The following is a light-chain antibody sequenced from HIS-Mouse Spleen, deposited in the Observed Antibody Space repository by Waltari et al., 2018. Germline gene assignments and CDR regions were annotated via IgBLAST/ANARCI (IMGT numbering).Light chain of an antibody. J-gene: IGKJ4*01. CDR3: QQYNSYP. CDR1: QGISYY. CDR2: AGS. V-gene: IGKV1-16*02. Sequence: DIHMTQSLSSLSASVGDRVTITCRASQGISYYLAWYQQKQGKAPKSLIYAGSSLQSGVPSKFSGSGTGTDFTLTISSLQPEDFATYYCQQYNSYPFGGGTKVEIK.